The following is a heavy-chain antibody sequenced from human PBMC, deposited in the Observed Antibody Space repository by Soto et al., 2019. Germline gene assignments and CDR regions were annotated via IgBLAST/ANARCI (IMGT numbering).Heavy chain of an antibody. D-gene: IGHD2-15*01. J-gene: IGHJ6*02. CDR1: GGSFSGYY. V-gene: IGHV4-34*01. CDR3: ARAGYCSGGSCYPYYYYGRDV. Sequence: QVQLQQWGAGLLKPSETLSLTCAVYGGSFSGYYWSWIRQPPGQGLEWFGEINHSGSTNYNPSLKSRVTISVDTSKNQFSLKLSPVTAADTAVEYCARAGYCSGGSCYPYYYYGRDVWGQGTTVTVSS. CDR2: INHSGST.